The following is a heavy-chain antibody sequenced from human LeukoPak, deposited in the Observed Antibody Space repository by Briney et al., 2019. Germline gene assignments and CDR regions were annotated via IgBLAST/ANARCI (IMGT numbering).Heavy chain of an antibody. J-gene: IGHJ3*02. D-gene: IGHD2-2*01. Sequence: SETLSLTCTVSGGSISSSSYYWGWIRQPPGKGLEWIGSIYYSGSTYQKPSLKSRVTISIDTSKNQFALKLNSVTAADTAVYYCARHPYCSSVTCNLRDAFDIWGQGTMVTVSS. CDR1: GGSISSSSYY. CDR3: ARHPYCSSVTCNLRDAFDI. CDR2: IYYSGST. V-gene: IGHV4-39*01.